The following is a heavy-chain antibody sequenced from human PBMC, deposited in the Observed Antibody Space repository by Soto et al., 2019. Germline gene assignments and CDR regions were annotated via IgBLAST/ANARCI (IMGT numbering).Heavy chain of an antibody. CDR2: IYNGGSP. J-gene: IGHJ6*02. Sequence: QVLLQESGPGLVKPSETLSLTCTVSGASISNDYWSWIRQPPGKRLEYIGYIYNGGSPNYNPSLDSRLNISPDPSPNQFSLKLKSVTAAYMAVYHCARGVWFVRGYGMDVWGRGTTVTVS. CDR1: GASISNDY. D-gene: IGHD3-10*01. V-gene: IGHV4-59*01. CDR3: ARGVWFVRGYGMDV.